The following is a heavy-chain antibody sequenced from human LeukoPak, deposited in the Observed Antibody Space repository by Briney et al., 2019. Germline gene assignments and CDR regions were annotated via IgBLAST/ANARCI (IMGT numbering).Heavy chain of an antibody. CDR3: ARDYYASGSYYSGPVDY. CDR2: IKQDGSEK. V-gene: IGHV3-7*01. Sequence: GGSLRLSCAASGFTFSRYWMSWVRQAPGTGLEWVANIKQDGSEKYYVDSVKGRFTISRDNAKSSLFLQMNSLRAEDTAVYYCARDYYASGSYYSGPVDYWGQGTLVTVSS. CDR1: GFTFSRYW. D-gene: IGHD3-10*01. J-gene: IGHJ4*02.